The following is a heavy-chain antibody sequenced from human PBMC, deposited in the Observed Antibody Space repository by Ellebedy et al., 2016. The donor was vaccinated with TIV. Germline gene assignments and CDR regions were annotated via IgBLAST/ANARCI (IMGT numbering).Heavy chain of an antibody. CDR1: GIIVSDYF. V-gene: IGHV3-66*01. D-gene: IGHD2-21*01. CDR3: ARDPGGGGDFCDNWFDP. Sequence: PGGSLRLSCEASGIIVSDYFMNWVRQAPGKGLEWVSVLYPDAKTNYTDSVNGRFIVSRDSSKNTLYLQMNSLTAEDTAVYYCARDPGGGGDFCDNWFDPWGQGTLVTVSS. J-gene: IGHJ5*02. CDR2: LYPDAKT.